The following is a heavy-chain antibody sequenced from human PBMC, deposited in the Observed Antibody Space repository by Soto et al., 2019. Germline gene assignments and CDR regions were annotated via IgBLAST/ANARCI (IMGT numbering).Heavy chain of an antibody. D-gene: IGHD3-22*01. CDR1: GYTFTSYG. CDR2: ISAYNGNT. V-gene: IGHV1-18*01. CDR3: ARGYYYDSSGPLDY. J-gene: IGHJ4*02. Sequence: GAAVKVSCKASGYTFTSYGISWVRQAPGQGLEWMGWISAYNGNTNYAQKLQGRVTMTTDTSTSTAYMELRSLRSDDTAVYYCARGYYYDSSGPLDYWGQGTLVTVSS.